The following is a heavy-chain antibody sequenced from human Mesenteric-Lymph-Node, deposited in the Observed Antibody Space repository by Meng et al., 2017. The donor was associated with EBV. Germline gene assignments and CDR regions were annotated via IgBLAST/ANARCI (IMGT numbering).Heavy chain of an antibody. CDR3: ARVEAGITSGDY. Sequence: HAQLVQSGGEVKKPGASVKVSWKASGYTFTNYGITLVRQAPGQGLEWMGWINAYNGDTNYAQTLQGRVTMTTDTSTSTAYMELRSLRSDDTAVYYCARVEAGITSGDYWGQGTLVTVSS. D-gene: IGHD3-10*01. CDR2: INAYNGDT. J-gene: IGHJ4*02. CDR1: GYTFTNYG. V-gene: IGHV1-18*01.